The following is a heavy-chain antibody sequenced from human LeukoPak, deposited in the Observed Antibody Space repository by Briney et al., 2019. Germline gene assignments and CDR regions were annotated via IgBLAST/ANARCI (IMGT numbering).Heavy chain of an antibody. CDR1: GFTFSSYG. J-gene: IGHJ3*02. D-gene: IGHD4-17*01. CDR2: IRYDGSTK. CDR3: AKDKATVLPFDI. V-gene: IGHV3-30*02. Sequence: PGGSLRLSCAASGFTFSSYGMHWVRQAPGKGLEWVAFIRYDGSTKYNADSVKGRFTISRDNSKNTLYLQMNSLRAEDTAVYYCAKDKATVLPFDIWGQGTMVTVSS.